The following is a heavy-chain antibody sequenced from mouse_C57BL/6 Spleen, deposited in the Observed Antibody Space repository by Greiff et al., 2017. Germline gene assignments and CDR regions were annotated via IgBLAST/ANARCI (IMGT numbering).Heavy chain of an antibody. V-gene: IGHV1-64*01. CDR1: GYTFTSYW. Sequence: QVQLQQPGAELVKPGASVKLSCKASGYTFTSYWMHWVKQRPGQGLEWIGMIHPNSGSTNYNEKFKSKATLNVDKSSSTAYMQRSSLTSEDSAVYYCARWGDGNSYYFDYWGKGTTLTVSS. D-gene: IGHD2-1*01. CDR2: IHPNSGST. CDR3: ARWGDGNSYYFDY. J-gene: IGHJ2*01.